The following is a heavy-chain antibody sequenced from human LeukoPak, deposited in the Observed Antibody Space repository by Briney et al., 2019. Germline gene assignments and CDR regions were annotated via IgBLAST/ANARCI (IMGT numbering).Heavy chain of an antibody. V-gene: IGHV1-2*02. Sequence: GASVKVSCKASGYTFTGYYMHWVRQAPGQGLEWMGWINPNSGGTNYAQKFQGRVTMTRDTSISTAYMELSRLRSDDTAVYYCARGRPGIVVVPAANNWFDPWGQGTLVTVSS. CDR2: INPNSGGT. J-gene: IGHJ5*02. D-gene: IGHD2-2*01. CDR3: ARGRPGIVVVPAANNWFDP. CDR1: GYTFTGYY.